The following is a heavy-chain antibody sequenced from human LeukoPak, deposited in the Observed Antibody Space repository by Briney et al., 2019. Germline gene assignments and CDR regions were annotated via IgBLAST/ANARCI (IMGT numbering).Heavy chain of an antibody. D-gene: IGHD3-22*01. CDR2: IYYSGST. J-gene: IGHJ4*02. Sequence: SSETLSLTCTVSGGSISTNSYYWGWIRQPPGKGLKWIGSIYYSGSTYYNPSLRSRVTISVNTSKNQFSLKLSSVTAADTAVYYCAREVDQYDGSGYYYVPSFGYWGQGTLVTVSS. CDR3: AREVDQYDGSGYYYVPSFGY. CDR1: GGSISTNSYY. V-gene: IGHV4-39*02.